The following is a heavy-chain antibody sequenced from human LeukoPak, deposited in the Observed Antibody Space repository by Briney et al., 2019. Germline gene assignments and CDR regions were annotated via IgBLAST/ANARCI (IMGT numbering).Heavy chain of an antibody. J-gene: IGHJ3*02. V-gene: IGHV3-23*01. D-gene: IGHD3-3*01. Sequence: GGSLRLSCAAFGFTFSSYAMSWVRQAPGKGLEWVSAISGSGGSTYHADSVKGRFTISRDNSKNTLYLQMNSLRAEDTAVYYCAKDLLGFLEHPDNWGQGTMVTVSS. CDR2: ISGSGGST. CDR3: AKDLLGFLEHPDN. CDR1: GFTFSSYA.